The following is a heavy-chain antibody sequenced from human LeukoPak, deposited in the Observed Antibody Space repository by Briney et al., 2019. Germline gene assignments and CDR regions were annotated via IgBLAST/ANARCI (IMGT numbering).Heavy chain of an antibody. J-gene: IGHJ3*02. CDR2: ISSSGSYI. CDR3: ARHGKMAADAFDI. V-gene: IGHV3-21*01. Sequence: PGGSLRLSCAASGFTFSSYSMNWVRQAPGKGLEWVSSISSSGSYIYYADSVKGRFTISRDNAKNSLYLQMNSLRAEDTAVYYCARHGKMAADAFDIWGQGTMVTVSS. D-gene: IGHD2-8*01. CDR1: GFTFSSYS.